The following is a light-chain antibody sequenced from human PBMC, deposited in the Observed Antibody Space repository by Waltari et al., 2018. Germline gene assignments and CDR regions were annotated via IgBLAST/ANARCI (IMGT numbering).Light chain of an antibody. J-gene: IGKJ5*01. CDR1: QTINSAF. CDR2: DAS. CDR3: QQYGGTPPIT. Sequence: EIVLTQSPGTLSFSPGDRATLSCRASQTINSAFLTWYQQKPGQAPRLLMYDASSRAAGIPDRFSGSGTGIDFTLTISRLEPEDFAVYYCQQYGGTPPITFGQGTRLEIK. V-gene: IGKV3-20*01.